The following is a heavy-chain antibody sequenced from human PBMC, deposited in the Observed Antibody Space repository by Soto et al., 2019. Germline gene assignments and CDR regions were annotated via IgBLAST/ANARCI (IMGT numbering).Heavy chain of an antibody. CDR3: ARSPLYSGSYYGSLDY. D-gene: IGHD1-26*01. Sequence: PSQTLSLTCAISGDSVSSNSAAWNWIRQSPSRGLEWLGRTYYRSKWYNDYAESVKSRITINPDTSKNQFSLQLNSVTPADTAVYYCARSPLYSGSYYGSLDYWGQGTLVTVSS. V-gene: IGHV6-1*01. CDR2: TYYRSKWYN. J-gene: IGHJ4*02. CDR1: GDSVSSNSAA.